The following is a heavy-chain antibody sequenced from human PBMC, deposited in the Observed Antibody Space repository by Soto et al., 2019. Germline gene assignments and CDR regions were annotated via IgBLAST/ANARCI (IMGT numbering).Heavy chain of an antibody. CDR2: FDPEDGET. CDR1: GYTLAGLS. Sequence: GASVKVSCKVSGYTLAGLSMHWVRQAPGKGLEWMGGFDPEDGETIYAQKFQGRVTMTTDTSTTTAYLELRSLRSDDTAVYYCAREVGHMDVWGQGTTVTGSS. V-gene: IGHV1-24*01. D-gene: IGHD2-2*01. J-gene: IGHJ6*02. CDR3: AREVGHMDV.